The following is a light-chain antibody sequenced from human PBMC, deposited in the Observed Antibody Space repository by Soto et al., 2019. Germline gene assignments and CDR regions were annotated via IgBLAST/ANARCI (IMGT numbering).Light chain of an antibody. CDR2: SAS. CDR3: QQSYSFPRT. V-gene: IGKV1-39*01. CDR1: QSISTS. J-gene: IGKJ1*01. Sequence: DIQMTQSPSSLSASVGDRVTITCRASQSISTSLNWYQLKPGKAPSLLIYSASNLQSGVPSRFSGSGSGTDFTVTITDLQPEDFATYYCQQSYSFPRTFGQGTKVDI.